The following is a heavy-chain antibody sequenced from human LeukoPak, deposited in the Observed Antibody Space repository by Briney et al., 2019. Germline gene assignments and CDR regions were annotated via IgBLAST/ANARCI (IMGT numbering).Heavy chain of an antibody. Sequence: GGSLRLSCAASGFTFSSYWMHWVRQAPGKGLEWVAVIWYDGSNKYYADSVKGRFTISRDNSKNTLYLQMNSLRAEDTAVYYCAREYEQLVSYYFDYWGQGTLVTVSS. D-gene: IGHD6-13*01. CDR3: AREYEQLVSYYFDY. J-gene: IGHJ4*02. V-gene: IGHV3-33*08. CDR1: GFTFSSYW. CDR2: IWYDGSNK.